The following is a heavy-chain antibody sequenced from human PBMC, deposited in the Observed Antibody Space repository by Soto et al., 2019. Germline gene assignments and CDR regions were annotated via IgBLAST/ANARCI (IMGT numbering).Heavy chain of an antibody. CDR1: GGPISSYY. CDR2: IYYSGST. D-gene: IGHD3-22*01. V-gene: IGHV4-59*01. CDR3: ARGYSSGYYDY. Sequence: SETLSLTCTVSGGPISSYYWSWIRQPPGKGLEWIGYIYYSGSTNYNPSLKSRVTISVDTSKNQFSLKLSSVTAADTAVYYCARGYSSGYYDYWGQGTLVTVS. J-gene: IGHJ4*02.